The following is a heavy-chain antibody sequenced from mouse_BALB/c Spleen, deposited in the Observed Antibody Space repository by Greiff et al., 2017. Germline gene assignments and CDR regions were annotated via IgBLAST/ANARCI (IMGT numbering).Heavy chain of an antibody. J-gene: IGHJ4*01. D-gene: IGHD2-3*01. CDR3: ARDDGYFSMDY. V-gene: IGHV1-54*01. CDR2: INPGSGGT. CDR1: GYAFTNYL. Sequence: QVQLQQSGAELVRPGTSVKVSCKASGYAFTNYLIEWVKQRPGQGLEWIGVINPGSGGTNYNEKFKGKATLTADKSSSTAYMQLKSLTSEDSAVYYCARDDGYFSMDYWGQGTSVTVSS.